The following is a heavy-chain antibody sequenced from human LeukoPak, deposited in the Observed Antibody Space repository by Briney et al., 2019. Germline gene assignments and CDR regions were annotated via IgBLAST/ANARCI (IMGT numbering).Heavy chain of an antibody. Sequence: GGSLRLSCAASGFTFSSYSMNRVRQAPGKGLEWVSSISSSSGYIYYADSVKGRFTISRDNAKNSLYLQMNSLRAEDTAVYYCARPDYYDSSYDYWGQGTLVTVSS. CDR3: ARPDYYDSSYDY. CDR2: ISSSSGYI. D-gene: IGHD3-22*01. J-gene: IGHJ4*02. CDR1: GFTFSSYS. V-gene: IGHV3-21*01.